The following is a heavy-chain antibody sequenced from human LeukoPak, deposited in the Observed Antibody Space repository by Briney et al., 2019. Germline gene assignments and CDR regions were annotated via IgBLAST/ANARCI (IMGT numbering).Heavy chain of an antibody. CDR2: IFGDDSDT. J-gene: IGHJ4*02. CDR3: ARRGRYSSGRGEFDY. CDR1: GYNFTNYW. D-gene: IGHD6-19*01. Sequence: GESLKISCKGSGYNFTNYWIGWVRQMPGKGLECTGIIFGDDSDTRYSPSFQGQVTVTAEKSISTAYLQWNSLKASDTAMYYCARRGRYSSGRGEFDYWGQGTLVTVSS. V-gene: IGHV5-51*01.